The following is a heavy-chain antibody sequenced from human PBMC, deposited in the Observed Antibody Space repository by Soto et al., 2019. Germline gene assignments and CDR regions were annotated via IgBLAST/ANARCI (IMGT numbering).Heavy chain of an antibody. CDR2: IGTAGDT. J-gene: IGHJ6*02. D-gene: IGHD6-13*01. CDR3: ARAHRGIAAAGTSGYGMDV. CDR1: GFTFSSYD. V-gene: IGHV3-13*04. Sequence: GGSLRLSCAASGFTFSSYDTHWVRQATGKGLEWVSAIGTAGDTYYPGSVKGRFTISRENAKNSLYLQMNSLRAGDTAVYYCARAHRGIAAAGTSGYGMDVWGQGTTVTVSS.